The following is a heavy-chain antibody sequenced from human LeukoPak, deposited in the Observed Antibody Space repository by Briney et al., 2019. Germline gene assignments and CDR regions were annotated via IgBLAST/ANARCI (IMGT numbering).Heavy chain of an antibody. J-gene: IGHJ4*02. CDR2: IYSGGST. Sequence: GGSLRLSRAASGFTVSSNYMSWVRQAPGQGLEWVSVIYSGGSTYYADSVKGRFTITRDNAKDTLYLQMNSRRAEDTAVYYGAKDEESHLYYFDYWGQGTLVTVSS. CDR1: GFTVSSNY. V-gene: IGHV3-53*01. CDR3: AKDEESHLYYFDY.